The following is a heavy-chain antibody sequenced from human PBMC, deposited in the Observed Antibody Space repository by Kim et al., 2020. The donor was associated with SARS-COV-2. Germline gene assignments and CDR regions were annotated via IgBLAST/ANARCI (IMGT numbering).Heavy chain of an antibody. J-gene: IGHJ6*02. V-gene: IGHV1-69*13. CDR1: GGTFRGYG. CDR2: IIPVFATV. D-gene: IGHD3-10*01. Sequence: SVKVSCKASGGTFRGYGVSWVRQAPGEGLEWVGGIIPVFATVNYAQKFLGRVTVTADESTNTAYMELSSLNSDDPAVYYCARPSDGLHYCDMDVWGQGT. CDR3: ARPSDGLHYCDMDV.